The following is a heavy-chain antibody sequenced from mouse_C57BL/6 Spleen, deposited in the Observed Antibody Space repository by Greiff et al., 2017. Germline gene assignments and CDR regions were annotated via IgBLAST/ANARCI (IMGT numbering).Heavy chain of an antibody. CDR1: GFTFSDFY. V-gene: IGHV7-1*01. CDR2: SRNKANDYTT. D-gene: IGHD2-4*01. Sequence: DVKLVESGGGLVQSGRSLRLSCATSGFTFSDFYMEWVRQAPGKGLEWIAASRNKANDYTTEYSASVKGRFIVSRDTSQSILYLQMNALRAEDTAIYYCSRGRDYDYDGYAMDDWGQGTSVTVSS. CDR3: SRGRDYDYDGYAMDD. J-gene: IGHJ4*01.